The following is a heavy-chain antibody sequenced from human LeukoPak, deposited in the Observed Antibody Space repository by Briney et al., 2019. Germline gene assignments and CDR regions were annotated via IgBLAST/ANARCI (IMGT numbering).Heavy chain of an antibody. CDR3: ARDRPYTGGRRGFDY. Sequence: SVKVSCKASGGTFSRYAISWVRQAPGQGLEWMGGIIPMFGIANYAQKFQGRVTITADESTSTAYMEPSSLRSEDTAVYYCARDRPYTGGRRGFDYWGQGTLVTVSS. J-gene: IGHJ4*02. CDR2: IIPMFGIA. V-gene: IGHV1-69*13. D-gene: IGHD2-8*02. CDR1: GGTFSRYA.